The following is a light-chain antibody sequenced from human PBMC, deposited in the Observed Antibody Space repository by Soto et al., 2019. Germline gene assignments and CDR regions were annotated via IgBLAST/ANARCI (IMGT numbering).Light chain of an antibody. V-gene: IGKV1-5*01. CDR2: DAS. CDR1: QSISSW. J-gene: IGKJ2*01. Sequence: DIQMTQSPSTLSASAGERVTITCRASQSISSWLAWYQQKPGKAPKLLIYDASSLESVVPSRFSGSGSGTEFTLTSRLVQADDVATYYCQQYNSYPGTFGQGTKLEIK. CDR3: QQYNSYPGT.